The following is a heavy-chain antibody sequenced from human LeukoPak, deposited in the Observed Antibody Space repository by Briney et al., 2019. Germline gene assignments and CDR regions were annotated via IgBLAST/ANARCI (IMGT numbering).Heavy chain of an antibody. D-gene: IGHD3-10*01. CDR1: GGSISSYY. CDR3: ARDHPPPYGSGSPQAFDI. CDR2: IYYSGST. Sequence: SETLSLTCTVSGGSISSYYWSWIRQPPGKGLEWIGYIYYSGSTNYNPSLKSRVTISVDTSKNQFSLKLSSVTAADTAVYYCARDHPPPYGSGSPQAFDIWGQGTMVTVSS. J-gene: IGHJ3*02. V-gene: IGHV4-59*12.